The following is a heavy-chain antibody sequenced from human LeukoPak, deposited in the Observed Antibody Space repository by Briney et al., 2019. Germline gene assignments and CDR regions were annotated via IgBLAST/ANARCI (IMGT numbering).Heavy chain of an antibody. CDR1: GFTFSSSA. CDR3: AKEGGAGTRSDG. J-gene: IGHJ4*02. CDR2: ISGGGTGT. D-gene: IGHD1-7*01. V-gene: IGHV3-23*01. Sequence: GGSLRCSCAASGFTFSSSALSWVRQAPGKGLYWVSAISGGGTGTYYADSVRGRFTISTDNTKNTLYLRMNSLRAEDTAVYYCAKEGGAGTRSDGWGQGTLVTVSS.